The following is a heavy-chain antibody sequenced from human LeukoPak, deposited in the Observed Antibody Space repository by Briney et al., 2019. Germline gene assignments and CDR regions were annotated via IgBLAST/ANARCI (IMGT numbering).Heavy chain of an antibody. Sequence: SETLSLTCAVYGGSFSGYYWSWIRQPPGKGLEWIGEINHSGSTNYNPSLKSRVTISVDTSKNQFSLKLSSVTAADTAVYYCARAHYDILTGYYSSFDYWGQGTLVTVSS. J-gene: IGHJ4*02. V-gene: IGHV4-34*01. D-gene: IGHD3-9*01. CDR1: GGSFSGYY. CDR2: INHSGST. CDR3: ARAHYDILTGYYSSFDY.